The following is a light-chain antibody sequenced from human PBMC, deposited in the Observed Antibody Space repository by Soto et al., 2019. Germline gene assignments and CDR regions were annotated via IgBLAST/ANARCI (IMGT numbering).Light chain of an antibody. CDR1: QSVSSK. V-gene: IGKV3-15*01. Sequence: VRAQSPATLSESPGESSALSCRASQSVSSKLAWYRQRPGQAPRLVIYDTSTRATGVPARFSGSGSGTEFTLTISSLEPEDFAVYYCQQRSDWRITFAQGTLLEI. CDR3: QQRSDWRIT. J-gene: IGKJ5*01. CDR2: DTS.